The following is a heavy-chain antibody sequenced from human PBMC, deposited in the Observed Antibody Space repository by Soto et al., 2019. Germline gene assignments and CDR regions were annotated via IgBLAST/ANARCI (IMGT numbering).Heavy chain of an antibody. CDR2: ISGSGATT. V-gene: IGHV3-23*01. Sequence: EVQLLESGGGLVQPGGSLGLSCAASGFTFNRYAMNWVRQAAGKGLEWVSGISGSGATTYYADSVKGRFTISRDNSKNTLYLQMNSLGAGDTAVYYCAKDPEVVVTAPDYWGQGTLVTVSS. J-gene: IGHJ4*02. CDR3: AKDPEVVVTAPDY. D-gene: IGHD2-21*02. CDR1: GFTFNRYA.